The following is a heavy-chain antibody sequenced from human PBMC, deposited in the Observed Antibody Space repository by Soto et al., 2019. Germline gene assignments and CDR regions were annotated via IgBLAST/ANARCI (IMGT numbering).Heavy chain of an antibody. D-gene: IGHD5-18*01. J-gene: IGHJ4*02. CDR2: MNAGVGNA. CDR3: ARDTVYTFGSLNY. Sequence: HVELVQSGADVKKPGASVTMSCKASGCTFTDYALHWVCQAPGQRLEWSGWMNAGVGNASYSQKFQGRTTITRDRSGSTAYLELNSLKSEDTAIYCCARDTVYTFGSLNYWGPGTLVTVSS. V-gene: IGHV1-3*01. CDR1: GCTFTDYA.